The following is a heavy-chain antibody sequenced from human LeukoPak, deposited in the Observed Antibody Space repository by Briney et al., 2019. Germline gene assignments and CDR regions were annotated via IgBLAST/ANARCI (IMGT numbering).Heavy chain of an antibody. Sequence: GGSLRLSCTASGFTFSSYAMNWVRQAPGKGLEWVSGIGAGGTFTYYADSVKGRFTISRDNSRNTLYLQMNSLRADDTAVYYCTKDPDYTTYGYYFDYWGQGTLVTVSS. CDR3: TKDPDYTTYGYYFDY. D-gene: IGHD4-11*01. V-gene: IGHV3-23*01. CDR1: GFTFSSYA. J-gene: IGHJ4*02. CDR2: IGAGGTFT.